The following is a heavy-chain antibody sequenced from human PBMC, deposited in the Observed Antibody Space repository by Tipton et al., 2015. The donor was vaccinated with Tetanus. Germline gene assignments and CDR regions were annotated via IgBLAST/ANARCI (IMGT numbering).Heavy chain of an antibody. CDR2: ISYDGSNK. V-gene: IGHV3-30-3*01. Sequence: SLRLSCAASGFTFSNYAMSWVRQAPGKGLEWVAVISYDGSNKYDAESVKGRLTISRDNSNNTLYVQMDSLRAEDTAVYYCARGPYHYGDYYFDYWGRGTLVTVSS. CDR1: GFTFSNYA. CDR3: ARGPYHYGDYYFDY. D-gene: IGHD4-17*01. J-gene: IGHJ4*02.